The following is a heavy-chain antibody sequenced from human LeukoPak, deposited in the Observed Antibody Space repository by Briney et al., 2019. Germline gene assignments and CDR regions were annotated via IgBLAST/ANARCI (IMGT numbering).Heavy chain of an antibody. D-gene: IGHD4-17*01. CDR1: GFTFSSYA. Sequence: GGSLRLSCAASGFTFSSYAMHWVRQAPGKGLEWVAVISYDGSNKYYADSMKGRFTISRDNSKNARYLQMNSLRAEDTAVYYCARDFEVTTMTTSRFDYWGQGTPVTVSS. V-gene: IGHV3-30*04. CDR3: ARDFEVTTMTTSRFDY. CDR2: ISYDGSNK. J-gene: IGHJ4*02.